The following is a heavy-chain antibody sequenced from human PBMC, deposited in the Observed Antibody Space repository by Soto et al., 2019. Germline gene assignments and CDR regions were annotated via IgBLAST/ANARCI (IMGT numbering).Heavy chain of an antibody. CDR3: TTDNYGDYAYYYYGLDV. CDR2: IKSKTDGGTT. D-gene: IGHD4-17*01. CDR1: GFTFSNAW. V-gene: IGHV3-15*07. Sequence: EVQLVESGGGLVKPGGSLRLSCAASGFTFSNAWMNWVRQAPGKGLEWVGRIKSKTDGGTTDYAAPGKGRFTISRDDSKNTLYLQMNSLKTEDTAVYYCTTDNYGDYAYYYYGLDVWGQGTTVTVSS. J-gene: IGHJ6*02.